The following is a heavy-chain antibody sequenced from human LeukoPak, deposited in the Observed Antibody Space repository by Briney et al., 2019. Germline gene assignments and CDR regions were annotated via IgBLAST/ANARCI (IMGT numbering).Heavy chain of an antibody. D-gene: IGHD3-22*01. CDR3: ARHAGLGITMSVHDAFDI. J-gene: IGHJ3*02. Sequence: GESLKISCKGSGYSFTSYWIGWVRQMPGKGLEWMGIIYPGDSDTRYSPSFQGQVTISADKSISTAYLQWSSLKASDTAMYYCARHAGLGITMSVHDAFDIWGQGTMVTVSS. V-gene: IGHV5-51*01. CDR1: GYSFTSYW. CDR2: IYPGDSDT.